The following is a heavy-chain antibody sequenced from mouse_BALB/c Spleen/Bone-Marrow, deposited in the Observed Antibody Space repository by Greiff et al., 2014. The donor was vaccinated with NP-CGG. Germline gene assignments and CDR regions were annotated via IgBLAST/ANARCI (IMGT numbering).Heavy chain of an antibody. V-gene: IGHV14-3*02. CDR1: GFNVKDTY. Sequence: VQLQQSGAELVKPGASVKLSCTASGFNVKDTYMHWVKQRPEQGLEWIGRIDPANGNTKYDPKFQGKATITADTSSNTAYLQLSSLTSEDTAVYYCARGYYDYDLDYWGQGTTLTVSS. J-gene: IGHJ2*01. CDR2: IDPANGNT. CDR3: ARGYYDYDLDY. D-gene: IGHD2-4*01.